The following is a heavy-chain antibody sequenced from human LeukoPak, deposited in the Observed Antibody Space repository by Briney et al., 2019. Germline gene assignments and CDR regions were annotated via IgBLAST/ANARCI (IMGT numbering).Heavy chain of an antibody. J-gene: IGHJ4*02. CDR2: IYHSGNT. V-gene: IGHV4-38-2*01. CDR3: ARHARTSEDFDY. CDR1: GYSITSGYY. Sequence: SETLSLTCAVSGYSITSGYYWGWIRQPPGKGLEWIGSIYHSGNTYYNPSLKSRVTVSVDTSKNQFSLKLNSVTAADTAVYYCARHARTSEDFDYWGQGTLVTVSS. D-gene: IGHD1-14*01.